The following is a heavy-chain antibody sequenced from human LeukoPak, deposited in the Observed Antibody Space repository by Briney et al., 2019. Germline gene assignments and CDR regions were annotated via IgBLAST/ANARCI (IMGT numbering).Heavy chain of an antibody. CDR1: GGSFSGYY. V-gene: IGHV4-34*01. D-gene: IGHD3-22*01. J-gene: IGHJ6*04. Sequence: PSETLSLTCAVYGGSFSGYYWSWIRQPPGKGLEWIGEINHSGSTNYNPSLKSRVTISVDTSKNQFSLKLSSVTAADTAVYYCARLGGHIKRYYYDSSGLLGWMDVWGKGTTVTVSS. CDR3: ARLGGHIKRYYYDSSGLLGWMDV. CDR2: INHSGST.